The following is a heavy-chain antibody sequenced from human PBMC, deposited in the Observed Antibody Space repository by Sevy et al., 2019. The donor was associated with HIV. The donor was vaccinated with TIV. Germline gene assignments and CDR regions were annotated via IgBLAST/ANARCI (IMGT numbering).Heavy chain of an antibody. CDR1: GFTFSTSA. D-gene: IGHD3-16*01. CDR2: ISPSSSTI. V-gene: IGHV3-48*02. J-gene: IGHJ4*02. Sequence: GGSLRLSCAASGFTFSTSAMNWVRQAPGKGLEWVSYISPSSSTIYYADSVKGRFTISRDNAKNSLYMQMNSLRDEDTAVYYCARDRFVEKWGQGTLVTVSS. CDR3: ARDRFVEK.